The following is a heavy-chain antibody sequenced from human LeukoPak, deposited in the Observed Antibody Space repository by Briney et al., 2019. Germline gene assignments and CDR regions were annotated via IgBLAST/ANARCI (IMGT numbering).Heavy chain of an antibody. CDR1: GFTFSGFD. V-gene: IGHV3-30*18. Sequence: GRSLRLSCAASGFTFSGFDMYWDRQAPGKGLEWVAVISHDGSHTQHADSVKGRFTISRDNSKRTLYPQMNSLRPEDTAVYFCVKDRADHYSFDSWGQGTLVTVSS. J-gene: IGHJ4*02. D-gene: IGHD4-11*01. CDR2: ISHDGSHT. CDR3: VKDRADHYSFDS.